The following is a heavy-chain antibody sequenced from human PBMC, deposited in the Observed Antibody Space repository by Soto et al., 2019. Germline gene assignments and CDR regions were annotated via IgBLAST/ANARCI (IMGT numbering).Heavy chain of an antibody. CDR3: AKDITMVRGALDYYYGMDV. V-gene: IGHV3-43*01. Sequence: PGGSLRLSCAASGFTFDDYTMHWVRQAPGKGLEWVSLISWDGGSTYYADSVKGRFTISRDNSKNSLYLQMNSLRTEDTALYYCAKDITMVRGALDYYYGMDVWGQGTTVTVSS. CDR1: GFTFDDYT. CDR2: ISWDGGST. D-gene: IGHD3-10*01. J-gene: IGHJ6*02.